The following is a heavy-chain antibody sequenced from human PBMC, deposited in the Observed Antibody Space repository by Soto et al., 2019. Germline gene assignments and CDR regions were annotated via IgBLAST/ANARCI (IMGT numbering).Heavy chain of an antibody. Sequence: QVQLVQSGAEVKKPGSSVKVSCKASGGTFSSYAISWVRQAPGQGLEWMGGIIPIFGTANYAQKFQGRVTITSDESTRTAYMERSSLRAEDTAVYYCERDLLVTGNWHYGWWFDPWGQGTLVTVSS. CDR3: ERDLLVTGNWHYGWWFDP. CDR1: GGTFSSYA. CDR2: IIPIFGTA. V-gene: IGHV1-69*01. D-gene: IGHD1-7*01. J-gene: IGHJ5*02.